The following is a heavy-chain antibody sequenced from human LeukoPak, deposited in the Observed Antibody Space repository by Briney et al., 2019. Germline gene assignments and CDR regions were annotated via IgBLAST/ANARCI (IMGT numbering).Heavy chain of an antibody. CDR2: ISWNGGSI. CDR3: AKDYYDSSGYYFDY. CDR1: GFTFDDYA. Sequence: GGSLRLSCAASGFTFDDYAMHWVRQAPGKGLEWVSGISWNGGSIGYADSVKGRFTISRDNAKNSLYLQMNSLRAEDTALYYCAKDYYDSSGYYFDYWGQGTLVTVSS. D-gene: IGHD3-22*01. V-gene: IGHV3-9*01. J-gene: IGHJ4*02.